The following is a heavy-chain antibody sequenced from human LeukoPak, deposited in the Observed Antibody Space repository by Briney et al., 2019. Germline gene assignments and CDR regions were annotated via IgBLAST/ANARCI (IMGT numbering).Heavy chain of an antibody. V-gene: IGHV1-3*01. CDR3: AKSRAYGVGELEG. CDR2: INAGNGDT. D-gene: IGHD3-16*01. CDR1: GYTFTSYY. J-gene: IGHJ4*02. Sequence: ASVTVSCTASGYTFTSYYMHWVRQAPGQGLEWMGWINAGNGDTKYSQNLQGRVTITRDTSASTVYMELSSLRSEDTAVYYCAKSRAYGVGELEGWGQGTLVTVSS.